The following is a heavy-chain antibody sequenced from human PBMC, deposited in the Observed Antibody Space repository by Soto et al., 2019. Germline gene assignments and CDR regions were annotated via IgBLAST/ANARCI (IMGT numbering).Heavy chain of an antibody. CDR2: INPSGGHT. Sequence: ASVKVSCKASGNTFSNYYIHWVRQAPGQGLEWMGTINPSGGHTTYAQKFLGRVTMTRDSSTSTLYMELTSLRFEDTAVYYCARGGHVVVVTAAFDYWGQGTLVPVSS. J-gene: IGHJ4*02. CDR3: ARGGHVVVVTAAFDY. V-gene: IGHV1-46*03. CDR1: GNTFSNYY. D-gene: IGHD2-21*02.